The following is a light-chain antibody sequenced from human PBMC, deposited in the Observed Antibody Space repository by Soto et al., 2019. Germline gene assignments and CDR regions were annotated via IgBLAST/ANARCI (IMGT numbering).Light chain of an antibody. J-gene: IGKJ1*01. CDR1: QSLLH. CDR2: WAS. V-gene: IGKV4-1*01. CDR3: QKCYTPPVT. Sequence: DIVMTQSPDSLAVSLGEGATINCKSSQSLLHLAWYQQKPGQPPKLLIYWASTRESGVPDRFIGSGSGTDFTRTLSSLQAEDLEVYYCQKCYTPPVTCGQGTKVEIK.